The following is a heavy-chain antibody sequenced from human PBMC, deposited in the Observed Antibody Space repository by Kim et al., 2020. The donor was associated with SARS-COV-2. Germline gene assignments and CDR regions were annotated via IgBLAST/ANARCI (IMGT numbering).Heavy chain of an antibody. V-gene: IGHV1-18*01. CDR1: GYTFTSYG. D-gene: IGHD2-15*01. Sequence: ASVKVSCKASGYTFTSYGISWVRQAPGQGLEWMGWISAHNGNTNYAQNLQGRVTMTTDTSTSTAYMELRSLRSDDTAVYYCARDRWCSGGSCYPGAFDTWGQGTMVTVSS. J-gene: IGHJ3*02. CDR3: ARDRWCSGGSCYPGAFDT. CDR2: ISAHNGNT.